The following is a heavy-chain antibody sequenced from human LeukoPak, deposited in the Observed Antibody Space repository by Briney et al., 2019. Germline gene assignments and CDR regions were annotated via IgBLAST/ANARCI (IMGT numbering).Heavy chain of an antibody. D-gene: IGHD5-12*01. CDR2: ISGSGGNT. Sequence: GGSLRLSCAASGFTFSSYGMSWVRRAPGKGPEWVSGISGSGGNTYYADSVKGRFTISRDNSQNTLYLQLNTLRAEDTAVYYCAKVVSGYHFDYWGQGTLVTVSS. J-gene: IGHJ4*02. CDR1: GFTFSSYG. CDR3: AKVVSGYHFDY. V-gene: IGHV3-23*01.